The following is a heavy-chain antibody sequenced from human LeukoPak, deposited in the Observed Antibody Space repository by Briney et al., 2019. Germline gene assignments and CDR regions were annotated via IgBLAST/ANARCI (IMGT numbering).Heavy chain of an antibody. J-gene: IGHJ4*02. Sequence: SETLSLTCTVSGGSISSYYWSWIRQPPGQGLEWIGYSYYSGSTNYNPSLTSRVSISVDTSKNQFYLYLSLVAAAAAAMSYCARDVGCRDGLDYWGQGTLVTVSS. CDR2: SYYSGST. V-gene: IGHV4-59*01. D-gene: IGHD2-15*01. CDR3: ARDVGCRDGLDY. CDR1: GGSISSYY.